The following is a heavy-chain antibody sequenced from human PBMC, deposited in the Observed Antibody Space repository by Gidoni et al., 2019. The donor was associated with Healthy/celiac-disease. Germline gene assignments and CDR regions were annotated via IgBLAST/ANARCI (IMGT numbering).Heavy chain of an antibody. CDR3: AREGGGYCSGGSCYPEDY. J-gene: IGHJ4*02. D-gene: IGHD2-15*01. Sequence: QVQLVQSGAEVKKPGASVKVSCKASGYTFTGYYIHWVRQAPGQGLEWMGWINPNSGGTNYAQKFQGRVTMTRDTSISTAYMELSRLRSDDTAVYYCAREGGGYCSGGSCYPEDYWGQGTLVTVSS. V-gene: IGHV1-2*02. CDR1: GYTFTGYY. CDR2: INPNSGGT.